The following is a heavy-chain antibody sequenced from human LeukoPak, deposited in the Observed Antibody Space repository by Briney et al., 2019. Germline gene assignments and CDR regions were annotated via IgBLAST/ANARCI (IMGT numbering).Heavy chain of an antibody. CDR2: LDWDDDK. CDR3: ARTTPSSWGPSFDY. Sequence: ESGPTLVNPTQTLTLTCTVSGFSLSTSGMCVSWIRQPPGKALEWLARLDWDDDKYYSTSLKTRLTISKDTSKNQVVLTMTNMDPVDTATYYCARTTPSSWGPSFDYWGQGTLVTVSS. CDR1: GFSLSTSGMC. V-gene: IGHV2-70*11. J-gene: IGHJ4*02. D-gene: IGHD1-26*01.